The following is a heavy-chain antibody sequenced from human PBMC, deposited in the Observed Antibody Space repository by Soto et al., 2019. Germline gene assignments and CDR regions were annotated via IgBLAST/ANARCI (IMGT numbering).Heavy chain of an antibody. D-gene: IGHD2-2*01. V-gene: IGHV3-33*01. CDR3: AREFSSTSCYAVCYYGMDV. CDR1: GFTFSSYG. Sequence: PGGSLSLSCAASGFTFSSYGMHWVRQAPGKGLEWVAVIWYDGSNKYYADSVKGRFTISRDNSKNTLYLQMNSLRAEDTAVYYCAREFSSTSCYAVCYYGMDVWGQGTTVTVSS. CDR2: IWYDGSNK. J-gene: IGHJ6*02.